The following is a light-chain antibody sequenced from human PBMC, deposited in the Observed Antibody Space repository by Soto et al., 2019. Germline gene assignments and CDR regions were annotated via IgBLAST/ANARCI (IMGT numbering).Light chain of an antibody. CDR2: SNN. J-gene: IGLJ1*01. CDR1: SSNIGSNT. CDR3: AAWDASLNGPV. V-gene: IGLV1-44*01. Sequence: HSVLTQPPSAYGAPGQRVTISCSGSSSNIGSNTVNWFQQLPGTAPKLLIYSNNQRPSGVPDRFSGSKSGTSASLAISGLQSEDEADYYCAAWDASLNGPVFGTGTKVTVL.